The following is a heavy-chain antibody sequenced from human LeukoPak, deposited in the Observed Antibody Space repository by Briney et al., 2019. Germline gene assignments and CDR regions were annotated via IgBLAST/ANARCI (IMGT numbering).Heavy chain of an antibody. CDR2: IRNSGGST. CDR3: AAQMATIASYFYYTDV. J-gene: IGHJ6*03. D-gene: IGHD5-24*01. V-gene: IGHV3-23*01. CDR1: GFTFSSYA. Sequence: PGGSLRLSCAASGFTFSSYAMSWVRQAPGKGLEWVSAIRNSGGSTYYPDSVKGRFTTSRDNSKNTLYLQMNSLRADDTAVYYCAAQMATIASYFYYTDVWGKGTTVTVSS.